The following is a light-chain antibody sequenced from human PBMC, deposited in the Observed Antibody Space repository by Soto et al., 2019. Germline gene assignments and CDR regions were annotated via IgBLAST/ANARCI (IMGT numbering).Light chain of an antibody. J-gene: IGKJ5*01. Sequence: EIVMTQSPATLSVFPGERATLSCRASETVRSDLAWYQQKPGQAPRLLIYDASTRATGIPARFSGSGSGTEFTLTISSLQSEDSAVYYCQQYNRWPPITVGQGKRLDI. CDR2: DAS. CDR3: QQYNRWPPIT. V-gene: IGKV3-15*01. CDR1: ETVRSD.